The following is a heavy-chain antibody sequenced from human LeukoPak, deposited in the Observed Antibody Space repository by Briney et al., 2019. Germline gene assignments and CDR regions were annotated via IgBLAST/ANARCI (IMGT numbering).Heavy chain of an antibody. CDR3: ARDYYDSSGKLDAFDI. D-gene: IGHD3-22*01. CDR2: IYYSGST. Sequence: TSETLSLTCTVSGGSISGYYWSWIRQPPGKGLEWIGYIYYSGSTNYNPSLKSRVTISVDTSKNQFSLKLSSVTAADTAVYYCARDYYDSSGKLDAFDIWGQGTMVTVPS. CDR1: GGSISGYY. J-gene: IGHJ3*02. V-gene: IGHV4-59*01.